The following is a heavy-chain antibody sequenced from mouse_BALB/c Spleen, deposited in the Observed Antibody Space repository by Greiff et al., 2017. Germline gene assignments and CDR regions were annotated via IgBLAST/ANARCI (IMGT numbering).Heavy chain of an antibody. CDR1: GYTFIDYW. D-gene: IGHD2-1*01. J-gene: IGHJ1*01. V-gene: IGHV1-69*01. Sequence: QVQLQQPGAELVMPGASVKMSCKASGYTFIDYWMPWVKQRPGQGLEWIGAIDTSDSYTSYNQKFKGKATLTVDESSSTASMQLSSLTSEDSAVYYSSRYVNYENWYFDVWGAGTTVTVSS. CDR3: SRYVNYENWYFDV. CDR2: IDTSDSYT.